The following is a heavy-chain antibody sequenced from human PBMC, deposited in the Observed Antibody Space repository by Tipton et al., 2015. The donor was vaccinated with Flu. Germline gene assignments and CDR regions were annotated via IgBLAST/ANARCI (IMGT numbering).Heavy chain of an antibody. J-gene: IGHJ6*02. CDR2: IWYDGSNE. CDR3: ARDEGVVNYYFGMDV. V-gene: IGHV3-33*01. Sequence: PLRLSCSTSGFDFSVYGMHWVRQAPGKGLEWVAVIWYDGSNEHYSDSVKGRFTISRDNSKKTLYLQMNNLKVEDTAVYYCARDEGVVNYYFGMDVWGQGTTVTVSS. CDR1: GFDFSVYG. D-gene: IGHD6-6*01.